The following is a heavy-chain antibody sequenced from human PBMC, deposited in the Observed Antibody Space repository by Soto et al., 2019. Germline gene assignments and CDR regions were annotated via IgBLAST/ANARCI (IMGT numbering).Heavy chain of an antibody. D-gene: IGHD6-13*01. Sequence: GASVKVSCKASGGTFSSYAISWVRQAPGQGLEWMGGIIPIFGTANYAQKFQGRVTITADESTSTAYMELSSLRSEDTAVYYCARISSRIAAAGTWWFDPWGQGTLVTVSS. CDR3: ARISSRIAAAGTWWFDP. V-gene: IGHV1-69*13. CDR1: GGTFSSYA. J-gene: IGHJ5*02. CDR2: IIPIFGTA.